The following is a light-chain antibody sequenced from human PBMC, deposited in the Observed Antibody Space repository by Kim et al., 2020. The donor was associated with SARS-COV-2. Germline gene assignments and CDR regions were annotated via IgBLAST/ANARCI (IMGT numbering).Light chain of an antibody. V-gene: IGLV2-11*03. Sequence: GQSVTNSCTGTSNDVGGYNYVSWYQQHPGKAPKLMIYDVSKWPSGVPDRFSGSKSGNTASLTISGLQAEDEADYYCCSYAGSYTLVFGGGTQLTVL. CDR1: SNDVGGYNY. CDR2: DVS. J-gene: IGLJ2*01. CDR3: CSYAGSYTLV.